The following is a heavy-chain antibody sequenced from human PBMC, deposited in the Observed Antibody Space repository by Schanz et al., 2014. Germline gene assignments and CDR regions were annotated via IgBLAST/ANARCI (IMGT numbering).Heavy chain of an antibody. Sequence: VQLVESGGGVVQPGRSLRLSCAGSGFSFSDYGMHWVRQAPGRGLEKVAVTSTDGTKTYYAASVRGRFTISRDNSKNTVYLQMNSLRSEDTAVYYCTRDRGALINHNDALDLWGQGTMVSVSS. D-gene: IGHD3-16*01. CDR1: GFSFSDYG. J-gene: IGHJ3*01. CDR2: TSTDGTKT. CDR3: TRDRGALINHNDALDL. V-gene: IGHV3-30*03.